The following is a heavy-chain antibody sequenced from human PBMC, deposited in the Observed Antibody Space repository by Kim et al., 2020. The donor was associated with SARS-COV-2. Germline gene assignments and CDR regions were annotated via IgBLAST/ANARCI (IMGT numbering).Heavy chain of an antibody. CDR1: GGSVSSGSYY. V-gene: IGHV4-61*01. Sequence: SETLSLTCTVSGGSVSSGSYYWSWIRQPPGKGLEWIGYIYYSGSTNYNPSLKSRVTISVDTSKNQFSLKLSSVTAADTAVYYCARDSSSWPYYYYGMDVWGQGTTGTVS. CDR2: IYYSGST. D-gene: IGHD6-13*01. CDR3: ARDSSSWPYYYYGMDV. J-gene: IGHJ6*02.